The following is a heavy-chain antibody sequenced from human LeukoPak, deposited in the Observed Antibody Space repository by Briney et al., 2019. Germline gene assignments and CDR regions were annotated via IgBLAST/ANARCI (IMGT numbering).Heavy chain of an antibody. CDR3: ARGGGSYYPLYYFDY. D-gene: IGHD1-26*01. Sequence: SETLSLTCTVSGGSISSYYWSWIRQPPGKGLGWIGYIYYSGSTNYNPSLKSRVTISVDTSKNQFSLKLSSVTAADTAVYYCARGGGSYYPLYYFDYWGQGTLVTVSS. CDR1: GGSISSYY. V-gene: IGHV4-59*08. CDR2: IYYSGST. J-gene: IGHJ4*02.